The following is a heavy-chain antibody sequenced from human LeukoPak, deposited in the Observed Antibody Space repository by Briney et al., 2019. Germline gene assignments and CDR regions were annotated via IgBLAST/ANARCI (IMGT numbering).Heavy chain of an antibody. D-gene: IGHD5-12*01. CDR3: ARDRPGGSADY. V-gene: IGHV3-74*01. CDR1: GFTFSTSW. J-gene: IGHJ4*02. Sequence: GGSLRLSCAASGFTFSTSWMHWVRQAPGKGLVWVSRINTNARSTSYADSVKGRLTISRDNAKNTLYLQMNSLRVEDTAIYYCARDRPGGSADYWGQGTLVTVSS. CDR2: INTNARST.